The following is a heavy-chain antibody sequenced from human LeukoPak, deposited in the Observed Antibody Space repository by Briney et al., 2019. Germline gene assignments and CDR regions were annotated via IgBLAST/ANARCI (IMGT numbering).Heavy chain of an antibody. D-gene: IGHD6-6*01. V-gene: IGHV3-23*01. CDR1: GFTFNNYA. CDR3: AKVVTRAARPSYYFDY. Sequence: PGGSLRLSCAASGFTFNNYAMTWVRQAPGKGLEWVSSISGSDGSTYYADSVKGRFTISRDNSRNTLYLQMNSLRAEDTAVYYCAKVVTRAARPSYYFDYWGQGTLVTVSS. J-gene: IGHJ4*02. CDR2: ISGSDGST.